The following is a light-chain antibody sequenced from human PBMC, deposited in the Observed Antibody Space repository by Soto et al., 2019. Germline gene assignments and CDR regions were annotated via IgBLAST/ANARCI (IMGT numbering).Light chain of an antibody. CDR1: QGLRSSY. Sequence: EIVLTQSPGTLSLSPGERATLSCRASQGLRSSYLAWYQQKPGQAPRLLIYGASSRATGIPDRFSGSGSGTDFTLTISRLEPEDFAVYYCQQYDSAPDTFGQGTRLEIK. CDR2: GAS. V-gene: IGKV3-20*01. CDR3: QQYDSAPDT. J-gene: IGKJ5*01.